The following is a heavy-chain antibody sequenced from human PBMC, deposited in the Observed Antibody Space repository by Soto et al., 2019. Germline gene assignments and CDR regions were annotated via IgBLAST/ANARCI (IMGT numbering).Heavy chain of an antibody. Sequence: SESLSLSCAVSGGSISSSNWWSLFRQPPGKGLEWIGEIYHSGSTNYNPSLKSRVTISVDKSKNQFSLKLSSVTAADTAVYYCARDNYGSGVGAPYGMDVWGQGTTVTVSS. V-gene: IGHV4-4*02. D-gene: IGHD3-10*01. J-gene: IGHJ6*02. CDR1: GGSISSSNW. CDR3: ARDNYGSGVGAPYGMDV. CDR2: IYHSGST.